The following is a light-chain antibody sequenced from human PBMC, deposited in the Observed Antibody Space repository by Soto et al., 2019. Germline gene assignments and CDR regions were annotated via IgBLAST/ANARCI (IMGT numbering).Light chain of an antibody. J-gene: IGLJ3*02. V-gene: IGLV2-14*01. CDR2: EVS. CDR3: SSYTPSNTWL. CDR1: TSDVGGFDS. Sequence: QSALTQPASVSGSPGQSITISCTATTSDVGGFDSVSWYQQHPGTAPRVIIYEVSNRPSGVSYRFSGSKSANTASLTISGLQADDEADYYCSSYTPSNTWLFGGGTQLTVL.